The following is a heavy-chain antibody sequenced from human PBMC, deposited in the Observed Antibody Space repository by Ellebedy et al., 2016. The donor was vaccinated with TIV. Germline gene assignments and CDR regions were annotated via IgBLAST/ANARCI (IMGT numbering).Heavy chain of an antibody. J-gene: IGHJ4*02. CDR3: ARDPMEMATRGTPDY. D-gene: IGHD5-24*01. CDR2: ISSSSSYI. V-gene: IGHV3-21*01. Sequence: PGGSLRLSCAASGFTVSSNYMSWVRQAPGKGLEWVSSISSSSSYIYYADSVKGRFTISRDNAKNSLYLQMNSLRAEDTAVYYCARDPMEMATRGTPDYWGQGTLVTVSS. CDR1: GFTVSSNY.